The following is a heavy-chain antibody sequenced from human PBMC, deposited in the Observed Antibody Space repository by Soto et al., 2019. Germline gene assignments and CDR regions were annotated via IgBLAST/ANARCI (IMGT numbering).Heavy chain of an antibody. CDR2: SRNKANSYTT. CDR1: GFTFSDHY. D-gene: IGHD2-2*01. Sequence: GGSLRLSCAASGFTFSDHYMDWVRQAPGEGLERVGRSRNKANSYTTEYAASVKGRFTISRDDSKNSLYLQMNSLKTEDTAIYYCARGGYCSSTSCYSDYYGLDVWGQGPTVTVSS. V-gene: IGHV3-72*01. J-gene: IGHJ6*02. CDR3: ARGGYCSSTSCYSDYYGLDV.